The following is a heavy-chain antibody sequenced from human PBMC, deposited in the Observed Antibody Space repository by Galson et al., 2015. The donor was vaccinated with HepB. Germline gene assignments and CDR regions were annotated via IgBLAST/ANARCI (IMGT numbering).Heavy chain of an antibody. Sequence: QSGAEVKKPGEFLKISCKASGDSLSNYWIGWVRQMPGKGLEWMGIIYPADSNTRYSPSFQGQVTISADKSSSTAYLQWSSLKASDTAMYYCARQGYCSSTRCRYGMDVWGQGTTVTVSS. CDR3: ARQGYCSSTRCRYGMDV. J-gene: IGHJ6*02. CDR2: IYPADSNT. V-gene: IGHV5-51*01. CDR1: GDSLSNYW. D-gene: IGHD2-2*01.